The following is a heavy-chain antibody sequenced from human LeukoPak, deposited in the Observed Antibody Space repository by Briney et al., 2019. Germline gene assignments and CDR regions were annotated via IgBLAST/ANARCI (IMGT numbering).Heavy chain of an antibody. J-gene: IGHJ6*02. CDR1: GGSISSYY. Sequence: SETLSLTCTVSGGSISSYYWSWIRQPPGKGLEWIGYIYYSGSTNYNPSLKSRVTISVDTSKNQFSLKLSSVTAADTAVYYCARSNVGYCSGGSCQYYYYYYGMDVWGQGTTVTVSS. D-gene: IGHD2-15*01. V-gene: IGHV4-59*01. CDR2: IYYSGST. CDR3: ARSNVGYCSGGSCQYYYYYYGMDV.